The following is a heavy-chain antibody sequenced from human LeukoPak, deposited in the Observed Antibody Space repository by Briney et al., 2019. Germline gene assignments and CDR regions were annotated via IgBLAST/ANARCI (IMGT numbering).Heavy chain of an antibody. CDR1: GGSFSGYY. J-gene: IGHJ4*02. Sequence: SETLSLTCAVYGGSFSGYYWSWIRQPPGKGLEWIGEINHSGSTNHNPSLKSRVTISVDTSKNQFSLKLSSVTAADTAVYYCARAPRELERPFDYWGQGTLVTVSS. CDR2: INHSGST. D-gene: IGHD1-1*01. CDR3: ARAPRELERPFDY. V-gene: IGHV4-34*09.